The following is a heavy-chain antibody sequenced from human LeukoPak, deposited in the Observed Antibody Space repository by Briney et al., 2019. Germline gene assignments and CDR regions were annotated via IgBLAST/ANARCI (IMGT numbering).Heavy chain of an antibody. CDR3: ARSRVTYSGYYFAY. V-gene: IGHV4-59*01. Sequence: SETLSLTCTVSGGSISSYYWSWIRQPPGKGLEWIGYIYYSGSTNYNPSLKSRVTISVDTSKNQFSLKLSSVTAADTAVYYCARSRVTYSGYYFAYWGQGTLVTVSS. J-gene: IGHJ4*02. D-gene: IGHD5-12*01. CDR2: IYYSGST. CDR1: GGSISSYY.